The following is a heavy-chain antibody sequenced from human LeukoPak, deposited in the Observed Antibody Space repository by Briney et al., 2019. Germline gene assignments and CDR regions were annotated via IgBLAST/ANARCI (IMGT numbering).Heavy chain of an antibody. V-gene: IGHV3-7*01. D-gene: IGHD2-21*02. CDR3: TSWGDTTAEYFQR. J-gene: IGHJ1*01. CDR2: INPDGRDT. Sequence: GWSLRLSCVVSGFTFNRCWMNWVRQAPGKGLEWVAHINPDGRDTYYVDSVKGRFTISRDNAQNSMYLQMNSLRVEDTAVYYCTSWGDTTAEYFQRWGQGTLVTVSS. CDR1: GFTFNRCW.